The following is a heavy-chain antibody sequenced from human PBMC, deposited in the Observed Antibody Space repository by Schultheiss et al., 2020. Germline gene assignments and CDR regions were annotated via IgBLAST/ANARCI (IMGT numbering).Heavy chain of an antibody. CDR2: IYYSGST. D-gene: IGHD5-24*01. CDR1: AGSISSGGYY. Sequence: SQPLSLTCTVSAGSISSGGYYWSWIRQNPGKGLEWIGYIYYSGSTYYNPSLKSRLTISVDTSKNQFSLKLTSVTAADTAVYYCARDGDGYNGFDYWGQGTLVTVAS. J-gene: IGHJ4*02. V-gene: IGHV4-31*03. CDR3: ARDGDGYNGFDY.